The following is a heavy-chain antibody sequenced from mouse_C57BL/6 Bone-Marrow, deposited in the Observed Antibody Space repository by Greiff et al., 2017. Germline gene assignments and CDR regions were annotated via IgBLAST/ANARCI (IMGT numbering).Heavy chain of an antibody. D-gene: IGHD2-5*01. Sequence: QVHVKQPGAELVKPGASVKLSCKASGYTFTSYWMHWVKQRPGQGLEWIGMIHPNSGSTNYNEKFKSKATLTVDKSSSTAYMQLSSLTSEDSAVYYCASGGYSTLAYWGQGTLVTVSA. CDR3: ASGGYSTLAY. V-gene: IGHV1-64*01. J-gene: IGHJ3*01. CDR2: IHPNSGST. CDR1: GYTFTSYW.